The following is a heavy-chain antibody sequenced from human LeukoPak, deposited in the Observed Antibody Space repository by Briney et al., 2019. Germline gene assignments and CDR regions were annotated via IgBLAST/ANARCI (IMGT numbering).Heavy chain of an antibody. CDR2: IYYSGST. J-gene: IGHJ4*02. Sequence: SETLSLTCTVSGGSISSSSYYWGWIRQPPGKGLEWIGSIYYSGSTYYNPSLKSRVTISVDTSKNQFSLKLSSVTAADTAVYYCARRGCSYGYAYWGQGTLVTVSS. CDR3: ARRGCSYGYAY. V-gene: IGHV4-39*01. D-gene: IGHD5-18*01. CDR1: GGSISSSSYY.